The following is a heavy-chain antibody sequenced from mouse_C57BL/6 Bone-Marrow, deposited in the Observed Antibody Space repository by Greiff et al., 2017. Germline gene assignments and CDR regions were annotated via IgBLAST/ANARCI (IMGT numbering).Heavy chain of an antibody. CDR2: IRSKSSNYAT. CDR1: GFTFNTYA. D-gene: IGHD2-4*01. J-gene: IGHJ4*01. CDR3: VREGGLYDYFYYYAMDY. V-gene: IGHV10-3*01. Sequence: EVQLVESGGGLVQPKGSLKLSCAASGFTFNTYAMHWVRQAPGKGLEWVARIRSKSSNYATYYADSVKDRFTISRDDSQSMLYLQMNNLKTEDTAMYYCVREGGLYDYFYYYAMDYWGQGTSVTVSS.